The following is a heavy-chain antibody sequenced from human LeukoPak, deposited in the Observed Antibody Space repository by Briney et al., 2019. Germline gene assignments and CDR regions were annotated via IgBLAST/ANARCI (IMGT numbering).Heavy chain of an antibody. CDR2: INPSGGST. J-gene: IGHJ3*02. CDR3: ARWGITVAHDGFDI. V-gene: IGHV1-46*01. D-gene: IGHD6-13*01. CDR1: GYTFTSYY. Sequence: ASVKVSCKASGYTFTSYYMHWVRQAPGQGLEWMGIINPSGGSTSYAQKLQGRVTITADKSTSTAYMELSSLRSEDTAVYYCARWGITVAHDGFDIWGQGTMVTVSS.